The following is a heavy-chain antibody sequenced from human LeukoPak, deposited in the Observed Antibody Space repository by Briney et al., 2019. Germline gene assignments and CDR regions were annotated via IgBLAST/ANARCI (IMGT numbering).Heavy chain of an antibody. CDR2: ISSSSSYI. CDR3: ATPYTSSASAYYCYGMDV. J-gene: IGHJ6*02. V-gene: IGHV3-21*01. Sequence: GGSLRLSCAASGFTFSSYTMNWVRQAPGKGLEWVSSISSSSSYIYYADSVKGRFTISRDNANNSMYLQMNSLRAEDTAVHYWATPYTSSASAYYCYGMDVWGHEATVTVAS. CDR1: GFTFSSYT. D-gene: IGHD4/OR15-4a*01.